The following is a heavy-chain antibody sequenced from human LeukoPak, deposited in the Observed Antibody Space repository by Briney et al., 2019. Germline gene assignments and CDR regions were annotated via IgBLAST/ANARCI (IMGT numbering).Heavy chain of an antibody. D-gene: IGHD2-2*01. CDR2: ISYDGSNK. V-gene: IGHV3-30*18. Sequence: GRSLRLSCAASGFTFSSYGMHWVRQAPGKGLEWVAVISYDGSNKYYADSVKGRFTISRDNSKNTLYLQMNSLRAEDTAVYYCAEDLGCSSTSCPIRYYYYGMDVWGQGTTVTVSS. CDR3: AEDLGCSSTSCPIRYYYYGMDV. CDR1: GFTFSSYG. J-gene: IGHJ6*02.